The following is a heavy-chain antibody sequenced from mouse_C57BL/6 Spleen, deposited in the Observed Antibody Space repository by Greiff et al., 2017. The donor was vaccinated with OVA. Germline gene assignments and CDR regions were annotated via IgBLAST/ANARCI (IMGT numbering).Heavy chain of an antibody. CDR2: IWWDDDK. CDR1: GFSLSTFGMG. CDR3: AQYYYYDSNYGFPY. D-gene: IGHD1-1*01. V-gene: IGHV8-8*01. Sequence: QVTLKVCGPGILQPSQTLSLTCSFSGFSLSTFGMGVGWIRQPSGRGLEWLAHIWWDDDKYYNPALKSRLTISKDTSKNQVFLKIANVDTADTATYYCAQYYYYDSNYGFPYWGQGTLVTVSA. J-gene: IGHJ3*01.